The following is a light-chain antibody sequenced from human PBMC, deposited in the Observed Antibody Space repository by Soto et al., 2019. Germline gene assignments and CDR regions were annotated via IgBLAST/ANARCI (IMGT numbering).Light chain of an antibody. CDR2: AAS. J-gene: IGKJ2*01. V-gene: IGKV1-27*01. CDR1: QGISNY. Sequence: DIQMTQSPSSLSASVGDRVTITCRASQGISNYLDWYQQKPGKVPKLLIYAASTLQSGVPSRFSGSGSGTVFTLTISSLQPEDVATYYCQEYNSAPRTFGQGTRLEIK. CDR3: QEYNSAPRT.